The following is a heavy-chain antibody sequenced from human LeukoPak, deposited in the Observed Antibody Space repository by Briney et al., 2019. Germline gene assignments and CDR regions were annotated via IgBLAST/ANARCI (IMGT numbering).Heavy chain of an antibody. J-gene: IGHJ4*02. V-gene: IGHV3-7*04. CDR2: IKQDGSEK. CDR3: ARNGDYDGRGFYYFFDS. Sequence: GGSLRLSCAASGFTFSSYWMSWVRQAPGKGVEWVANIKQDGSEKYYVDSAKGRFTISRDNAKSSLSLQMNSLRAEDTAVYYCARNGDYDGRGFYYFFDSWGRGTLVTVSS. D-gene: IGHD3-22*01. CDR1: GFTFSSYW.